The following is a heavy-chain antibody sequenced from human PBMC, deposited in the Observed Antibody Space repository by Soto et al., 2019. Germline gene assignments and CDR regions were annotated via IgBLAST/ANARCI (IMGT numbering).Heavy chain of an antibody. CDR2: IDTSGTT. Sequence: SETLSLTYTVSGGSISSYYCSWIRQAAGKGLEWIGRIDTSGTTNYNPSLRSRVTMSVDASKNQFSLNLSSVTAADTAVYFCARGPRGYVYYHGMDVWGQGTTVTVSS. CDR1: GGSISSYY. J-gene: IGHJ6*02. D-gene: IGHD3-16*01. CDR3: ARGPRGYVYYHGMDV. V-gene: IGHV4-4*07.